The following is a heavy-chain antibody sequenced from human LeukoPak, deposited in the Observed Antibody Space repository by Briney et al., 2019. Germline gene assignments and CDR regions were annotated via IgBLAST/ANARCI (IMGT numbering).Heavy chain of an antibody. J-gene: IGHJ4*02. CDR2: IYYRVTS. CDR1: GDSISTYY. D-gene: IGHD1-26*01. V-gene: IGHV4-59*08. Sequence: SETLSLTCTVSGDSISTYYWSWIRQPPGKGLEWIGYIYYRVTSDYNPSLKSRVTMSVDMSTRQISLKLTSVTAADTAVYYCARGGTVKWDLLALDYWGQGTLVTVSS. CDR3: ARGGTVKWDLLALDY.